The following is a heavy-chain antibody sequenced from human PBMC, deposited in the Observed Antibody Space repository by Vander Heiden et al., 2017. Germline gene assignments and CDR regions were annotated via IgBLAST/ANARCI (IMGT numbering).Heavy chain of an antibody. CDR2: IYWDDDK. CDR1: GFSLSTSGVG. CDR3: AQTAGGWYPFDY. Sequence: QITLKESGPTLVKPTQTLTLTCTFSGFSLSTSGVGVGWIRQPPGKALEWLALIYWDDDKRYSPALKSRLTITKDTSKNQVVLTMTNMDPVDTATYYCAQTAGGWYPFDYWGQGTLVTVSS. V-gene: IGHV2-5*02. J-gene: IGHJ4*02. D-gene: IGHD6-19*01.